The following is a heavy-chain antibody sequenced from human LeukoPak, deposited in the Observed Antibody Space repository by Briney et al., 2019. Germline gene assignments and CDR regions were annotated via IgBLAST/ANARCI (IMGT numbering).Heavy chain of an antibody. V-gene: IGHV1-69*05. J-gene: IGHJ4*02. CDR1: GGTFSSYA. CDR3: ARDSSGGRLDY. D-gene: IGHD3-16*01. CDR2: TIPIFGTA. Sequence: AASVKVSCKASGGTFSSYAISWVRQAPGQGLEGMGGTIPIFGTANYAQKFQGRVTITTDESKSTAYMELSSLRSEDTAVYYCARDSSGGRLDYWGQGTLVTVSS.